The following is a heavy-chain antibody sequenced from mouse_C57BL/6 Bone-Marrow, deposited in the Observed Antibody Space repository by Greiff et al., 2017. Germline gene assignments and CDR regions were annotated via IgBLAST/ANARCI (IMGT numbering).Heavy chain of an antibody. CDR2: IDPENGDT. CDR1: GFNIKDDY. V-gene: IGHV14-4*01. CDR3: TTAYLLYFDY. J-gene: IGHJ2*01. Sequence: VQLQQSGAELVRPGASVKLSCTASGFNIKDDYMHWVKQRPEQGLEWIGWIDPENGDTEYASKFQGKATITADTSSNTAYLQLSSLTSEDTAVYYCTTAYLLYFDYWGQGTTLTVSS. D-gene: IGHD5-1*01.